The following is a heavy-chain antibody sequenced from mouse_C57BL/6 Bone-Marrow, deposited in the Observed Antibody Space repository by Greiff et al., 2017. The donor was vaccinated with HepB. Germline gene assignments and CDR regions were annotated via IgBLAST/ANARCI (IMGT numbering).Heavy chain of an antibody. CDR3: TTDEGTTRGYYYDC. D-gene: IGHD2-14*01. Sequence: VQLQQSGAELVRPGASVKLSCTASGFNIKDYYMHWVKQRPEQGLEWIGRIDPEDGDTEYAPKFQGKATMTADTSSNTAYLQLSSLTSEDTAVYYCTTDEGTTRGYYYDCWGQGTTLTVSS. V-gene: IGHV14-1*01. CDR2: IDPEDGDT. CDR1: GFNIKDYY. J-gene: IGHJ2*01.